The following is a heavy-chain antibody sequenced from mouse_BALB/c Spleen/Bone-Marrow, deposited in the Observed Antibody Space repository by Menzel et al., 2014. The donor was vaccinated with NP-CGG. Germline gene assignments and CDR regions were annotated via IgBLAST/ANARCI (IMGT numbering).Heavy chain of an antibody. CDR2: IYPGDGDT. D-gene: IGHD1-1*01. J-gene: IGHJ4*01. V-gene: IGHV1-80*01. CDR3: HYFGSDYYVMDY. CDR1: GYAFSNNW. Sequence: QVQLQQSGAEMVRPGSSVKISCKASGYAFSNNWMNWMKQRPGQALEWIGQIYPGDGDTNYNGKFKGKATLTADKSSSIAYMQLSSLTSEDSAVYFCHYFGSDYYVMDYWGQGTSVTVS.